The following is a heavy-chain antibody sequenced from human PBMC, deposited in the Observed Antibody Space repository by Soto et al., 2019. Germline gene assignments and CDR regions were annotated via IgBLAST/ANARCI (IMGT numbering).Heavy chain of an antibody. CDR3: ASVIQGAEARFNP. V-gene: IGHV1-18*01. D-gene: IGHD1-1*01. CDR2: ISAYTEDP. CDR1: GNTFTNFG. J-gene: IGHJ5*02. Sequence: QGQLVQSGAEVKKPGASVKVSCTASGNTFTNFGVTWVRQAPGQGLEWMGWISAYTEDPNYAQEFQGKVTMTIETSPSTAYLDMRSQTSADTAVYYCASVIQGAEARFNPGGQGTLVTVSS.